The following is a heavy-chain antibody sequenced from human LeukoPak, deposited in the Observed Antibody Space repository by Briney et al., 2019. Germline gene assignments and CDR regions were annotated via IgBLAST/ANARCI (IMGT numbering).Heavy chain of an antibody. CDR2: ISYDGSNK. CDR1: GFTFSSYA. CDR3: ARSGHDSSGYYFDY. J-gene: IGHJ4*02. Sequence: GGSLRLSCAASGFTFSSYAMHWVRQAPGKGLEWVAVISYDGSNKYYADSVKGRFTISRDNSKNTLYLQMNSLRAEDTAVYYCARSGHDSSGYYFDYWGQGTLVTVSS. D-gene: IGHD3-22*01. V-gene: IGHV3-30-3*01.